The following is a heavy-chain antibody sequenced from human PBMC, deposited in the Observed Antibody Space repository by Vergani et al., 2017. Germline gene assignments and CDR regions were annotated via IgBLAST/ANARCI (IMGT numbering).Heavy chain of an antibody. CDR2: IYYSGST. CDR1: GGSVSSGSYY. J-gene: IGHJ6*02. Sequence: QVQLQESGPGLVKPSETLSLTCTVSGGSVSSGSYYWSWIRQPPGKGLEWIGYIYYSGSTNYNPSLKSRVTISVDTSKNQFSLKLSSVTAADTAVYYCARGTIFGAYYGLDVWGQGTTVTVSS. V-gene: IGHV4-61*01. CDR3: ARGTIFGAYYGLDV. D-gene: IGHD3-3*01.